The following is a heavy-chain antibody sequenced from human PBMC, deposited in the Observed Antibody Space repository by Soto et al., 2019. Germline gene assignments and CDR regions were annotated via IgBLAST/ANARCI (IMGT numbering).Heavy chain of an antibody. CDR2: ISYDGSNK. D-gene: IGHD5-12*01. V-gene: IGHV3-30*18. J-gene: IGHJ4*02. CDR1: GFSLSTYG. Sequence: QVQLVESGGGLVQPGRSLRLSCAASGFSLSTYGMHWVRQAPGKGLEWVAVISYDGSNKYHADSVKGRFTISRDNSRNTLYLQMNRLRIDDTAVYYCANYAPRYSVFYFGQWGQGTLVTVSS. CDR3: ANYAPRYSVFYFGQ.